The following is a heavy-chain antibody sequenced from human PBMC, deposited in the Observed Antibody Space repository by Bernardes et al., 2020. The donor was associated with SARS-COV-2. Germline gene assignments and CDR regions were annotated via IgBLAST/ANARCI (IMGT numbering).Heavy chain of an antibody. J-gene: IGHJ6*03. V-gene: IGHV4-34*01. Sequence: SETLSLTCAVYGGSFSGYYWSWIRQPPGKGLEWIGEINHSGSTNYNPSLKSRVTISVDTSKNQFSLKLSSVTAADTAVYYCARGYCSSTSCYSLGYYMDVLGKGTTVTVSS. CDR2: INHSGST. CDR3: ARGYCSSTSCYSLGYYMDV. D-gene: IGHD2-2*01. CDR1: GGSFSGYY.